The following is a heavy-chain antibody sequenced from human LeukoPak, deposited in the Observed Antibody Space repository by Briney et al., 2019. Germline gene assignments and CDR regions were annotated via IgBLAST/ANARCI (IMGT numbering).Heavy chain of an antibody. V-gene: IGHV4-31*03. Sequence: SETQSLTCTVSGGSISSGGYYWSWIRQHPGKGLEWIGYIYYSGSTYYNPSLKSRVTISVDTSKNQFSLKLSSVTAADTAVYYCARDLGYYDSSGPFGYWGQGTLVTVSS. D-gene: IGHD3-22*01. CDR3: ARDLGYYDSSGPFGY. CDR1: GGSISSGGYY. CDR2: IYYSGST. J-gene: IGHJ4*02.